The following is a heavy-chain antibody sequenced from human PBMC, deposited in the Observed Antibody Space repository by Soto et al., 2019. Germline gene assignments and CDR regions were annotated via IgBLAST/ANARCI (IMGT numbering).Heavy chain of an antibody. CDR1: GGSFSGYY. D-gene: IGHD6-19*01. V-gene: IGHV4-34*01. Sequence: SETLSLTCAVYGGSFSGYYWSWIRQPPGKGLEWIGEINHSGSTNYNPSLKSRVTISVDTSKNQFSLKLSSVTAADTAVYYCARGYNAVQQWLLIHYYYYYGMDVWGRGTTVTVSS. CDR3: ARGYNAVQQWLLIHYYYYYGMDV. CDR2: INHSGST. J-gene: IGHJ6*02.